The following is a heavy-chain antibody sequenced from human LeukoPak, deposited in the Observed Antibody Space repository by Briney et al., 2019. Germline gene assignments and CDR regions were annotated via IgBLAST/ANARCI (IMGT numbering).Heavy chain of an antibody. CDR2: IYYSGTT. V-gene: IGHV4-30-4*01. J-gene: IGHJ5*02. D-gene: IGHD4-17*01. CDR1: GASISSGYYY. Sequence: SETLSLTCTVSGASISSGYYYWSWLRQSPGKGLEWIGYIYYSGTTYFSPSLKSRLTISLDTSKNHLSLKLTSVTAADTAIYYCARDNDDGDYVGWFDPWGQGTLVTVSS. CDR3: ARDNDDGDYVGWFDP.